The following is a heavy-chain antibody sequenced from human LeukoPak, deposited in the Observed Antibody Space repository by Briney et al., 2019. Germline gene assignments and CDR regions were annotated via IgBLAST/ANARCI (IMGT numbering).Heavy chain of an antibody. V-gene: IGHV4-39*07. CDR1: GGSISSSSYY. D-gene: IGHD3-10*01. Sequence: SETMSLTCTVSGGSISSSSYYWGWIRQPPGKGLEWTGRIYYSGSTYYTPSLKSRVTISVDTSKNQFSLKLSSVTAADTAVYYCARLSAGSYPYYYYYYYMDVWGKGTTVTVSS. J-gene: IGHJ6*03. CDR2: IYYSGST. CDR3: ARLSAGSYPYYYYYYYMDV.